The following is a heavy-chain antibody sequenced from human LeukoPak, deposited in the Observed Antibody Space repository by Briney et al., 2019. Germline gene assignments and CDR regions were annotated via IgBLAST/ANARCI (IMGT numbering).Heavy chain of an antibody. V-gene: IGHV4-59*01. J-gene: IGHJ4*02. CDR2: IYYSGST. D-gene: IGHD3-22*01. CDR1: GGSISSYY. CDR3: ARNLYDSSGSMGIYTFDY. Sequence: SETLSLTCTASGGSISSYYWNWIRQPPGKGLEWIGYIYYSGSTNYNPSLKSRVTISVDTSKNQFSLKLSSVTAADTAVYYCARNLYDSSGSMGIYTFDYWGQGTLVTVSS.